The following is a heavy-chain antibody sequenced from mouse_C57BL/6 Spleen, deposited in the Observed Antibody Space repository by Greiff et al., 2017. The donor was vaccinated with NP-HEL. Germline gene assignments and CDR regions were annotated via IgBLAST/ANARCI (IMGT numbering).Heavy chain of an antibody. CDR2: IDPEDGDT. D-gene: IGHD2-2*01. CDR1: GFNIKDYY. CDR3: TPIYYGYDGDFDY. Sequence: EVQRVESGAELVRPGASVKLSCTASGFNIKDYYMHWVKQRPEQGLEWIGRIDPEDGDTEYAPKFQGKATMTADTSSNTAYLQLSSLTSEDTAVYYCTPIYYGYDGDFDYWGQGTTLTVSS. V-gene: IGHV14-1*01. J-gene: IGHJ2*01.